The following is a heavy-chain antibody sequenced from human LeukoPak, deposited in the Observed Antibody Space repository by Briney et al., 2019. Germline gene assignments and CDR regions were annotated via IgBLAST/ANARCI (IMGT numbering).Heavy chain of an antibody. CDR3: ARAGGWRDPKTTVTYFDY. CDR1: GYTLTELS. CDR2: FDPEDGET. V-gene: IGHV1-24*01. Sequence: ASVKVSCKVSGYTLTELSMHWVRQAPGKGLEWMGGFDPEDGETIYAQKFQGRVTMTEDTSTDTAYMELSSLRSEDTAVYYCARAGGWRDPKTTVTYFDYWGQGTLVTVSS. D-gene: IGHD4-17*01. J-gene: IGHJ4*02.